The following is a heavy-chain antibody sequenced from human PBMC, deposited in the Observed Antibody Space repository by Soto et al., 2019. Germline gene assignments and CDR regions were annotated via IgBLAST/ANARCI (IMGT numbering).Heavy chain of an antibody. CDR1: GGSISSGDYY. V-gene: IGHV4-30-4*01. J-gene: IGHJ4*02. Sequence: NPLETLSLTFTVSGGSISSGDYYWSWIRQPPGKGLEWIGYIYYSGSTYYNPSLKSRVTISVDTSKNQFSLKLSSVTAADTAVYYCARGSSFGLDYWGQGTLVTVSS. D-gene: IGHD3-3*01. CDR2: IYYSGST. CDR3: ARGSSFGLDY.